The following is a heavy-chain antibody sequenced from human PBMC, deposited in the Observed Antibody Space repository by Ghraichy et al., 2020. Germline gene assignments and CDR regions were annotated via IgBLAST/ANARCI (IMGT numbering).Heavy chain of an antibody. V-gene: IGHV3-23*01. D-gene: IGHD2-15*01. CDR2: LISAGGSK. CDR3: AKPWGYCSGVYCSPYNWFDP. J-gene: IGHJ5*02. CDR1: GFSISNYA. Sequence: ETLSLTCAASGFSISNYAMTWVRQAPGKGLEWISSLISAGGSKYNADSVKGRFTVSRANSKNTLFLQMNSLRAEATAMYYCAKPWGYCSGVYCSPYNWFDPWSQGTLVTFSS.